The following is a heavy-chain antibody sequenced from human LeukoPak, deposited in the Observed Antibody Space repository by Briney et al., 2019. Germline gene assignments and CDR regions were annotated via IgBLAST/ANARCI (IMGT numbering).Heavy chain of an antibody. Sequence: GGSLRLSCAASGFTFSSYAMHWVRQAPGKGLEWVAVISYDGSNKYYADSVKGRFTISRDNSKNTLYLQMNSLRAEDTAVYYCARGTRFGKFFDYWGQGTLVTVSS. CDR3: ARGTRFGKFFDY. D-gene: IGHD3-10*01. CDR1: GFTFSSYA. V-gene: IGHV3-30*04. J-gene: IGHJ4*02. CDR2: ISYDGSNK.